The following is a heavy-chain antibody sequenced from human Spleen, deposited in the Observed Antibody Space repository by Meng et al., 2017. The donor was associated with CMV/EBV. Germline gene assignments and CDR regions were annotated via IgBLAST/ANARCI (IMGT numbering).Heavy chain of an antibody. D-gene: IGHD6-13*01. Sequence: KASGYTFTSCGISWVRQAPGQGLEWMGWISAYNGNTTYAQKLQGGVTMTTDTSTSTAYMELRSLRSDDTAVYYCARDTPIAAAGTEDYWGQGTLVTVSS. CDR2: ISAYNGNT. J-gene: IGHJ4*02. V-gene: IGHV1-18*01. CDR1: GYTFTSCG. CDR3: ARDTPIAAAGTEDY.